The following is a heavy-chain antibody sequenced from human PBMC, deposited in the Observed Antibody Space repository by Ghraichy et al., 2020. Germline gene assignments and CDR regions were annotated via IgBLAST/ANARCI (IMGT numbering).Heavy chain of an antibody. J-gene: IGHJ4*02. CDR1: GGSISSYY. D-gene: IGHD6-19*01. CDR3: ARVVSGSSGWYYFDY. CDR2: IYYSGST. Sequence: SETLSLTCTVSGGSISSYYWSWIRQPPGKGLEWIGYIYYSGSTNYNPSLKSRVTISVDTSKNQFSLKLSSVTAADTAVYYCARVVSGSSGWYYFDYWGQGTLVTVSS. V-gene: IGHV4-59*01.